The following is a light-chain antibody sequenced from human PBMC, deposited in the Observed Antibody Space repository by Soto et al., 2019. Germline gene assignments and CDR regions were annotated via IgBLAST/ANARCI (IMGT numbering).Light chain of an antibody. J-gene: IGLJ1*01. CDR3: CSYTSSTNYV. V-gene: IGLV2-14*01. CDR1: TSDVSIYNY. CDR2: GVS. Sequence: QSALTQPPSASGSPGQSITISCTGTTSDVSIYNYVSWYQQHPGKAPKLMIYGVSNRPSGVSNRFSGAKSGHTASLTISGLQVEDEADYYCCSYTSSTNYVFGPGTKVTVL.